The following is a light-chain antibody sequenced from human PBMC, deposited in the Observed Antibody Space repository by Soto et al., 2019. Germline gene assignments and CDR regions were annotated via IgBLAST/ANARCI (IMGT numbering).Light chain of an antibody. CDR3: QHYGISRT. J-gene: IGKJ1*01. V-gene: IGKV3-20*01. CDR2: DAS. CDR1: QSVSSSY. Sequence: EIVLTQSPGTLSLSPGERATLSCRASQSVSSSYLAWYQQKPGQAPRLLIYDASSRATGIPDRFSGSGSGTDFTLTISRLEPEDFAVYYCQHYGISRTFGQGTKVEIK.